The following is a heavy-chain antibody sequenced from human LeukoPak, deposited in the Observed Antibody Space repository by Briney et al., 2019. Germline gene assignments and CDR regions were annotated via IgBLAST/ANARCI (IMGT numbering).Heavy chain of an antibody. CDR1: GFTFNNYG. CDR3: ARALGDQPDYYYGMDV. D-gene: IGHD2-2*01. CDR2: IWYDGRNK. Sequence: GRSLRLSCAASGFTFNNYGMHWVRQAPGKGLEWVAVIWYDGRNKDYVDSVKGRFSISRDITQNTVFQQMNSLRAEDTAVYYCARALGDQPDYYYGMDVWGQGTTVTVSS. J-gene: IGHJ6*02. V-gene: IGHV3-33*01.